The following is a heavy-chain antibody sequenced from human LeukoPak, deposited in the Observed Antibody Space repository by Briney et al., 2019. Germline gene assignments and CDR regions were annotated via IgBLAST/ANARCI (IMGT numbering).Heavy chain of an antibody. CDR1: GFTFSSYA. CDR3: ARVAYSGSYYFDY. CDR2: ISYDGSNK. Sequence: GGSLRLSCAASGFTFSSYAMHWVRQAPGKGLEWVAVISYDGSNKYYVDSVKGRFTISRDNSKNTLYLQMNSLRAEDTAVYYCARVAYSGSYYFDYWGQGTLVTVSS. D-gene: IGHD1-26*01. J-gene: IGHJ4*02. V-gene: IGHV3-30-3*01.